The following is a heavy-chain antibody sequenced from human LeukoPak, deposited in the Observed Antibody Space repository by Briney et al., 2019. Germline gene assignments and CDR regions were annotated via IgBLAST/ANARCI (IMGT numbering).Heavy chain of an antibody. CDR3: AREGPLWPFDY. Sequence: PPETLSLTCTVSGGSISSYYWSWIRQPAGKGLEWIGRIYTSGSANYNPSLKSRVTMSVDTSKNQFSPKLSSVTAADTAVYYCAREGPLWPFDYWGQGTLVTVSS. D-gene: IGHD2/OR15-2a*01. J-gene: IGHJ4*02. CDR2: IYTSGSA. V-gene: IGHV4-4*07. CDR1: GGSISSYY.